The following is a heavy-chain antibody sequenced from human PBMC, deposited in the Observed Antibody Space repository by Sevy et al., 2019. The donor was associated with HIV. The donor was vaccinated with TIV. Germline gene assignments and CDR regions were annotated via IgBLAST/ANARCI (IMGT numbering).Heavy chain of an antibody. D-gene: IGHD3-22*01. CDR3: TRVRALNYYDTSVSMEYNWFDP. V-gene: IGHV1-8*02. Sequence: ASLKVSCKASGYTFTSYDINWVRQATGQGLEWMVWMNPNTGNTGYAQKFQGRVTMTRDTSTSTAYMELRSLRSDDTAIYYCTRVRALNYYDTSVSMEYNWFDPWGQGTLVTVSS. CDR2: MNPNTGNT. CDR1: GYTFTSYD. J-gene: IGHJ5*02.